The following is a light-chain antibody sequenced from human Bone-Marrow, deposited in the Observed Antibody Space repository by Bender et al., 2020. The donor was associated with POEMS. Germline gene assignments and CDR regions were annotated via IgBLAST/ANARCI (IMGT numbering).Light chain of an antibody. CDR1: ALPNQY. J-gene: IGLJ1*01. Sequence: SYELTQPPSVSVSPGQTARITCSGDALPNQYAYWYQQKPGQAPVLVILKDNERPSGIPERFSGSNSGTTVTLTISGVQAEDAADYYCLSADSNATHPFVFGSGTKVTVL. V-gene: IGLV3-25*03. CDR2: KDN. CDR3: LSADSNATHPFV.